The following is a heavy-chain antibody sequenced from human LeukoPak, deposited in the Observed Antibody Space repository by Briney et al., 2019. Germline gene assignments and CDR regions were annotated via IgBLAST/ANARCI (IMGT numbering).Heavy chain of an antibody. V-gene: IGHV4-34*01. CDR2: INHSGST. D-gene: IGHD6-19*01. CDR3: ARGIWQFPYYYYYYMDV. J-gene: IGHJ6*03. CDR1: GFTVSRNY. Sequence: PGGSLRLSCTASGFTVSRNYMSWVRQPPGKGLEWIGEINHSGSTNYNPSLKSRVTISVDTSKNQFSLKLSSVTAADTAVYYCARGIWQFPYYYYYYMDVWGKGTTVTVSS.